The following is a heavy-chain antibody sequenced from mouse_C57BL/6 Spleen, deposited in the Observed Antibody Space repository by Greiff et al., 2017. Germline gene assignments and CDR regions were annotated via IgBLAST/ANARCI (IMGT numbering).Heavy chain of an antibody. J-gene: IGHJ4*01. CDR3: ARDGSSYEDYAMDY. CDR2: IDPATGST. CDR1: GSNIKNTY. V-gene: IGHV14-3*01. Sequence: EVKVLESVAELVRPGASVKLSCTASGSNIKNTYMPWVKQRPEQGLEWIGMIDPATGSTKYAPKFGGKARITADTSSNTAYLQRSNLTSEHTAIDYCARDGSSYEDYAMDYWGQGTSVTVPS. D-gene: IGHD1-1*01.